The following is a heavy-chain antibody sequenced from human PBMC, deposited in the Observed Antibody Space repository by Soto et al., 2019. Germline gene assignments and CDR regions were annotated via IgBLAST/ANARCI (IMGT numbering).Heavy chain of an antibody. CDR2: IYYSGST. CDR3: ARGVWVTTFNYFDY. J-gene: IGHJ4*02. V-gene: IGHV4-61*01. D-gene: IGHD4-17*01. Sequence: ETLSLTCTVSGGSVSSGSYYWSWIRQPPGKGLEWIGNIYYSGSTIYNPSLKSRVTISVDTSKNQFSLKLSSVTAADTAVYYCARGVWVTTFNYFDYWGQGTLVTVSS. CDR1: GGSVSSGSYY.